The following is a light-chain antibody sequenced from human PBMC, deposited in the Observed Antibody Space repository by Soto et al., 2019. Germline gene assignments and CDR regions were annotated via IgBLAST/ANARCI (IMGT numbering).Light chain of an antibody. V-gene: IGLV2-14*01. CDR1: SSDVGGYNY. J-gene: IGLJ1*01. CDR3: ASYTSTTTPFV. Sequence: QSALTQPRSVSGSPGQSVTISCTGTSSDVGGYNYVSWYQQHPGKAPKLTIYDVSNRPSGISNRFSGSKSGNTASLTISGLQAEDEADYYCASYTSTTTPFVFGTGTKVTVL. CDR2: DVS.